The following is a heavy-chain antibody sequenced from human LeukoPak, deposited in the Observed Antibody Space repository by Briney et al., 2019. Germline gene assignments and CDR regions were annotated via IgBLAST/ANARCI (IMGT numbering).Heavy chain of an antibody. J-gene: IGHJ4*02. Sequence: ASVKVSCKASGYTFTSYYMHWVRQAPGQGLEWMGKINPSGGSTTYAQKFQGRVSMTRDTSTSTVYMELSSLRSEDTAVYYCAKCRVSSSGSADYWGQGTLVTV. CDR2: INPSGGST. V-gene: IGHV1-46*01. CDR1: GYTFTSYY. D-gene: IGHD6-19*01. CDR3: AKCRVSSSGSADY.